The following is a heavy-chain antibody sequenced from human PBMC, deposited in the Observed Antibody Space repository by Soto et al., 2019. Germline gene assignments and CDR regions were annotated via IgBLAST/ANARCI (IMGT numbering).Heavy chain of an antibody. V-gene: IGHV3-30*18. J-gene: IGHJ6*02. CDR1: GFTFSNYG. CDR2: ILYDGSDK. Sequence: QVQLVESGGGVVQPGRSLRLSCAASGFTFSNYGMHWVRQAPGKGLEWVAFILYDGSDKYFADSVKGRFTISRDNSKNTLDLQMNRLRAEDTAVYYCAKDRIVMIRAVMTDYGMDVWGQAPRVTVSS. CDR3: AKDRIVMIRAVMTDYGMDV. D-gene: IGHD3-10*01.